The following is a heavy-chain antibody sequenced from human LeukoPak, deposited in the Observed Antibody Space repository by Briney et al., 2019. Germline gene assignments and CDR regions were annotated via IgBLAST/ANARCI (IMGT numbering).Heavy chain of an antibody. CDR1: GLTVSSHW. CDR2: IKRDGSEK. Sequence: GGSLRLTCAASGLTVSSHWMNWVRQARGKGLEWVANIKRDGSEKYYVDSVKGRFTISRDNAKNSLDLQMNSLRVEDTAVYYCARLGPASSGWPESFDYWGQGTLVTVSS. D-gene: IGHD6-19*01. J-gene: IGHJ4*02. CDR3: ARLGPASSGWPESFDY. V-gene: IGHV3-7*03.